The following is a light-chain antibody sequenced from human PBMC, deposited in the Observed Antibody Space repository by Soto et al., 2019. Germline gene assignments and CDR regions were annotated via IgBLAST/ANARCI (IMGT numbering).Light chain of an antibody. V-gene: IGLV2-14*03. Sequence: QSVLTQPASVSGSPGQPITISCTGTSSDVGGYNYVSWYQQHPGKAPILIIYEVSNRPSGISNRFSGSKSGSTASLTISGLXPEDEADYYCSSYTSTSTLYVFGTGAKVTVL. CDR3: SSYTSTSTLYV. CDR2: EVS. J-gene: IGLJ1*01. CDR1: SSDVGGYNY.